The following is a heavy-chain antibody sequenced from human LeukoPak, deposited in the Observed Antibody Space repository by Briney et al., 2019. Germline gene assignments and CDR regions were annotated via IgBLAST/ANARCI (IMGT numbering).Heavy chain of an antibody. V-gene: IGHV4-59*01. Sequence: SETLSLTCTVSGGSISGYYWNWIRQPPGKGLEWIGYIYYSGSTNYNPSLKSRVTISVDSSKNQFPLKLSSVTAADTAMYYCARGRLVNYDVADYWGQGTLVTVSS. J-gene: IGHJ4*02. D-gene: IGHD3-3*01. CDR2: IYYSGST. CDR3: ARGRLVNYDVADY. CDR1: GGSISGYY.